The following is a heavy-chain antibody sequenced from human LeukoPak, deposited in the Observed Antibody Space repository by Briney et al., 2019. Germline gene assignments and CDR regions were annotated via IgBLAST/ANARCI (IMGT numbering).Heavy chain of an antibody. CDR1: GLTFSSYA. D-gene: IGHD3-10*01. J-gene: IGHJ6*04. V-gene: IGHV3-23*01. Sequence: GGSLRLSCAASGLTFSSYAMSWVRQAPGKGLEWVSGVSGSGGSTNYADSVRGRFTISRDNSKNTLYLQMSSLRAEDTAVYYCAKKLGSGSLNGVDVWGKGTTVTVSS. CDR2: VSGSGGST. CDR3: AKKLGSGSLNGVDV.